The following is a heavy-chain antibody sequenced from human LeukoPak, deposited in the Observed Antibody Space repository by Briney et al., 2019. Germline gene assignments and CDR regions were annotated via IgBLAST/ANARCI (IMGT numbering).Heavy chain of an antibody. J-gene: IGHJ4*02. D-gene: IGHD2-2*01. CDR3: AKDTGGISSTSCPHY. CDR1: GFTFSSYS. V-gene: IGHV3-21*01. Sequence: GGSLRLSCAASGFTFSSYSMNWVRQAPGKGLEWVSSISSSSSYIYYADSVKGRFTISRDNAKNSLYLQMNSLRAEDTAVYYCAKDTGGISSTSCPHYWGQGTLVTVSS. CDR2: ISSSSSYI.